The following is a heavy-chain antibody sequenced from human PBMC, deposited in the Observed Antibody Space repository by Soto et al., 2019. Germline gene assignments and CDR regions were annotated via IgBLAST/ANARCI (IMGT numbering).Heavy chain of an antibody. V-gene: IGHV3-30-3*01. Sequence: GGSLRLSCAASGFTFSSYAMHWVRQAPGKGLEWVAVISYDGSNKYYADSVKGRFTISRDNSKNTLYLQMNSLRAEDTAVYYCARDLMYYYDSSCYYQGGYWGQGTLVTVSS. CDR1: GFTFSSYA. CDR3: ARDLMYYYDSSCYYQGGY. CDR2: ISYDGSNK. J-gene: IGHJ4*02. D-gene: IGHD3-22*01.